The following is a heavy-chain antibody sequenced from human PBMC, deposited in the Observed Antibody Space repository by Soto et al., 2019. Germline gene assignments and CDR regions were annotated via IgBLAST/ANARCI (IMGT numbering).Heavy chain of an antibody. CDR1: GYTFTKNY. J-gene: IGHJ2*01. V-gene: IGHV1-46*01. CDR3: ARSADDDSGFYSSYWYFDL. CDR2: IVPSGGST. D-gene: IGHD3-22*01. Sequence: QVQLVQSGAEVQKPGASVKVSCKASGYTFTKNYIHWVRQAPGQGLEWMGIIVPSGGSTNYAPKFHGRVTMTRDTSTSTLYMELSSLRSEDTAVYYCARSADDDSGFYSSYWYFDLWGRGTLVTVSS.